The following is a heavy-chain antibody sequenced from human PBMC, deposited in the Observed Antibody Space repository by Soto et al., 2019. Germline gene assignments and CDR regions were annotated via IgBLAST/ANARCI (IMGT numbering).Heavy chain of an antibody. V-gene: IGHV3-15*01. J-gene: IGHJ4*02. D-gene: IGHD5-18*01. CDR2: IKSKTDGGTT. CDR3: TNNVGLPRRVYFDY. Sequence: GGSLRLSCAASGFTFSNAWMSWICQAPGKGLEWVGRIKSKTDGGTTDYAAPVKGRFTISRDDSKNTLYLQMNSLKTEDTAVYYCTNNVGLPRRVYFDYWGQGTLVTVSS. CDR1: GFTFSNAW.